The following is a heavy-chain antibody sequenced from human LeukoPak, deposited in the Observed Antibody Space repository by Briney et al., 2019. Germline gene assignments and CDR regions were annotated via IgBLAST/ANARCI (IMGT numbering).Heavy chain of an antibody. D-gene: IGHD3-16*01. CDR1: GFTFSSYW. J-gene: IGHJ4*02. CDR3: ARGFMITFGGSIDY. V-gene: IGHV3-7*01. Sequence: GGSLRLSCAASGFTFSSYWMSWVRQAPGKGLEWVANIKQDGSEKYYVDSVKGRFTISRDNAKNPLYLQMNSLRAEDTAVYYCARGFMITFGGSIDYWGQGTLVTVSS. CDR2: IKQDGSEK.